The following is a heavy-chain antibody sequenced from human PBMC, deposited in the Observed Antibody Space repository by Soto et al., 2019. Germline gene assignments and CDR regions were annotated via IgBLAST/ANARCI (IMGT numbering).Heavy chain of an antibody. CDR2: MNPNSGNT. CDR1: GYTFTSYD. D-gene: IGHD3-3*01. Sequence: ASVKVSCKASGYTFTSYDINWVRQATGQGLEWMGWMNPNSGNTGYAQKFQGRVTMTRNTSISTAYMELSSLRSEDTAVYYCPRRHRPYDFWSCLPRRFDYWGQGTLVTVSS. CDR3: PRRHRPYDFWSCLPRRFDY. J-gene: IGHJ4*02. V-gene: IGHV1-8*01.